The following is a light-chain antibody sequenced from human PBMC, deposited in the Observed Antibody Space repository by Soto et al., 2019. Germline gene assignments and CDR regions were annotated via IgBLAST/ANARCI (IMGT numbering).Light chain of an antibody. Sequence: EIVLTQSPGTLSLSPGERATLSCRASLSVANSQLVWYQQKPSQAPRLVIYGASTRATGIPDRFTGRGSGTGFTLTISSLEPEYLGVYLCQQHSPSQVLTFGGGTKVDIK. J-gene: IGKJ4*01. CDR1: LSVANSQ. CDR2: GAS. V-gene: IGKV3-20*01. CDR3: QQHSPSQVLT.